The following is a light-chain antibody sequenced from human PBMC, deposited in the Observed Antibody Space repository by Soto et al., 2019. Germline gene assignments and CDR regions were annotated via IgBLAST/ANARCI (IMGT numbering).Light chain of an antibody. J-gene: IGKJ1*01. Sequence: EIVLTQSPGPLSLSPGERATLSCRASQSVSSTYLAWYQHKLGQAPRLLISGASSKASGIPDRFSGSGSGTDFTLTISRLEPEDFAVYYCQQYGSSPRSFGQGTKVEVK. V-gene: IGKV3-20*01. CDR1: QSVSSTY. CDR2: GAS. CDR3: QQYGSSPRS.